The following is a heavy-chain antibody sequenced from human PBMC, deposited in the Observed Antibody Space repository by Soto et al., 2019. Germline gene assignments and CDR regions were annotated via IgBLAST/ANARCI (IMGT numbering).Heavy chain of an antibody. D-gene: IGHD2-8*02. CDR2: ISYSGGT. V-gene: IGHV4-59*01. CDR3: SRGFGAYWYFDY. J-gene: IGHJ4*02. Sequence: SETLSLTCTVSGDFIRSYYWSWVRQPPGKGLEWIGYISYSGGTNYNPSLKSRVTMSVDTSENQFSLQLNSVTAADTAVYYCSRGFGAYWYFDYWGQGMLVTVSS. CDR1: GDFIRSYY.